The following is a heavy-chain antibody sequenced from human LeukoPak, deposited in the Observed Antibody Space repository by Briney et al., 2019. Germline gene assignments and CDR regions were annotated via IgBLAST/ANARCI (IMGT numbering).Heavy chain of an antibody. V-gene: IGHV3-30*03. CDR2: ISYDGSNK. CDR3: ARDGDYYDSSGYTFDY. J-gene: IGHJ4*02. Sequence: GGSLRLSCAASGFTFSSYGMHWVRQAPGKGLEWVAVISYDGSNKYYADSVKGRFTISRDNSKNTLYLQMSSLRSEDTAVYYCARDGDYYDSSGYTFDYWGQGTLVTVSS. CDR1: GFTFSSYG. D-gene: IGHD3-22*01.